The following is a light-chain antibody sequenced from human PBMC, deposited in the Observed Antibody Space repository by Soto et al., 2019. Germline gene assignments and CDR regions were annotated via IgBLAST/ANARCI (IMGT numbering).Light chain of an antibody. J-gene: IGKJ3*01. CDR1: QGIASW. CDR2: AAS. CDR3: QKYDRAPFT. Sequence: DIQMTQSPSSVSASVGERVTITCRASQGIASWLAWYQQKPGLAPKLLIYAASSLQTGVPSRFSGSGSGTDFTLTISSLQPEDFATYYCQKYDRAPFTFGPGTKVDFK. V-gene: IGKV1-12*01.